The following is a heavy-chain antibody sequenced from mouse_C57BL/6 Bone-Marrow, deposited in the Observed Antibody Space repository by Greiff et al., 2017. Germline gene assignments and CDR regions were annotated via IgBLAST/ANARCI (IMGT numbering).Heavy chain of an antibody. D-gene: IGHD1-1*01. Sequence: QVQLQQSGPELVKPGASVKISCKASGYAFSSSWMNWVKQRPGKGLEWIGRIYPGDGDTNYNGKFKGKATLTADQSSSTAYMQLSSLTSEDSAVYFCARDPHYYGSSSHWYFDVWGTGTTVTVSS. J-gene: IGHJ1*03. CDR3: ARDPHYYGSSSHWYFDV. V-gene: IGHV1-82*01. CDR1: GYAFSSSW. CDR2: IYPGDGDT.